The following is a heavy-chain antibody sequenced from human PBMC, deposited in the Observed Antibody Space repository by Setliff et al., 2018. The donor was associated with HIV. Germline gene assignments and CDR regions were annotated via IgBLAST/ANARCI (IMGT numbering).Heavy chain of an antibody. CDR1: RFSIRSGYH. J-gene: IGHJ4*02. D-gene: IGHD1-1*01. V-gene: IGHV4-38-2*02. Sequence: ETLSLTCAVSRFSIRSGYHWGWIRQSPRKGLEWIGYIFHNGDTYYNPYLKSRVTISVDTSNNQISLRLNSVTAADTAMYYCARDGSGVGTTNTFFESWGQGIMVTVSS. CDR2: IFHNGDT. CDR3: ARDGSGVGTTNTFFES.